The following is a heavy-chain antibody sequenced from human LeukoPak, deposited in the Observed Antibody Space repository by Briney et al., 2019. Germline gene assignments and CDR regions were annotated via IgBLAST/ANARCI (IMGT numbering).Heavy chain of an antibody. J-gene: IGHJ6*03. D-gene: IGHD2-15*01. V-gene: IGHV3-7*01. CDR2: IKEDGSRK. CDR3: ARDGPDCSGGSCYSNYYYYYYMDV. Sequence: GGSLRLSCAASGFSFSNYWMTWVRQAPGKGLEWVASIKEDGSRKNYGDSVKGRFTISRDNAENSLYLQMNILRVEDTAVYYCARDGPDCSGGSCYSNYYYYYYMDVWGKGTTVTVSS. CDR1: GFSFSNYW.